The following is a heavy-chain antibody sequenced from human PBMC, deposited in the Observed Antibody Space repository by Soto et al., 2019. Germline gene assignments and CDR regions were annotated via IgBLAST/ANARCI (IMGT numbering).Heavy chain of an antibody. J-gene: IGHJ2*01. CDR3: ARDRYPWYLDV. Sequence: VQLVESGGGVVQPGMSLRLSCAASGFTFSGYGMHWVRQAPGKGLEWMAYIGTDGSKKYYADSVQGRITVSRDNSKNTLYLQMSSLRAEDTAVYYCARDRYPWYLDVWGRGTLATVS. CDR2: IGTDGSKK. CDR1: GFTFSGYG. D-gene: IGHD1-20*01. V-gene: IGHV3-33*01.